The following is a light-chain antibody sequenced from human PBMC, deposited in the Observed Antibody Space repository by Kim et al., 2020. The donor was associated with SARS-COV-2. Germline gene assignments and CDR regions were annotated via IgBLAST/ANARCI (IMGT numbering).Light chain of an antibody. CDR1: NNDVGRYNY. CDR2: DVK. J-gene: IGLJ1*01. CDR3: CSYTNNIDGRTIYV. Sequence: QSALTQPASVSGSPGQSITISCTGTNNDVGRYNYVSWYQQHPGRAPKLILYDVKRWPSGISNLFSGSESGNTAYLTISGLQAEDEADYSCCSYTNNIDGRTIYVFGTGTKVTVL. V-gene: IGLV2-14*03.